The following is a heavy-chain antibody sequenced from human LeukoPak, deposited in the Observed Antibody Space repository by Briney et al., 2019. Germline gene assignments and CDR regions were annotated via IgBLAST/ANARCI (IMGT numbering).Heavy chain of an antibody. CDR3: ASVTLCSSTSCYISPGNWFDP. Sequence: EASVKVSCKASGYTFTSYGISWVRQAPGQGLEWMGWISAYNGNTNYAQKLQGRVTMTTDTSTSTAYMELRSLRSDDTAVYYCASVTLCSSTSCYISPGNWFDPWGQGTLVTVSS. D-gene: IGHD2-2*02. V-gene: IGHV1-18*01. J-gene: IGHJ5*02. CDR2: ISAYNGNT. CDR1: GYTFTSYG.